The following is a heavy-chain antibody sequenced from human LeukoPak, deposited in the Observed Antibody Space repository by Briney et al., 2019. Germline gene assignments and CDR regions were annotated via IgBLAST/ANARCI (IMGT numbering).Heavy chain of an antibody. Sequence: GESLKISCKGSGYSFTSYWIGWARQMPGKGLEWMGIIYPGDSDTRYSPSFQGQVTISADKSISTAYLQWSSLKASDTAMYYCARHRYCSGGSCYSDYYYYMDVWGKGTTVTVSS. CDR1: GYSFTSYW. CDR3: ARHRYCSGGSCYSDYYYYMDV. D-gene: IGHD2-15*01. V-gene: IGHV5-51*01. CDR2: IYPGDSDT. J-gene: IGHJ6*03.